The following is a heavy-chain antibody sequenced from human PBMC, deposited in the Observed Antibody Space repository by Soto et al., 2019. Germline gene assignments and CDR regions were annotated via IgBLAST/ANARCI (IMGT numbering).Heavy chain of an antibody. D-gene: IGHD4-17*01. V-gene: IGHV4-39*01. J-gene: IGHJ4*02. CDR3: ARQYTVTVSYFDY. Sequence: SETLSLTCTVSGDSITSNNHYWVWIRQPPGKGLEWIGAVYSRGSTYYNPSLKSRVSMSVDTSKNQFSLNVSSVTAADTALYFCARQYTVTVSYFDYWGLGTLVTVSS. CDR1: GDSITSNNHY. CDR2: VYSRGST.